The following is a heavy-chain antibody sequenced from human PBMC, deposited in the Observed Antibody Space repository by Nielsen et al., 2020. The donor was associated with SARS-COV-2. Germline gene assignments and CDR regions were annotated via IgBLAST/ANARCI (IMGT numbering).Heavy chain of an antibody. D-gene: IGHD2-15*01. CDR1: GGSISSGNYY. V-gene: IGHV4-61*02. CDR3: ARTPPGGSKTTWSFDL. J-gene: IGHJ2*01. CDR2: FYPGGST. Sequence: SETLSLTCTVSGGSISSGNYYWNWIRQPAGKGLEWIGRFYPGGSTYYNPSLKSRVTISVDTSKNQFSLKLSSVTAADTAVYYCARTPPGGSKTTWSFDLWGRGTLVTVSS.